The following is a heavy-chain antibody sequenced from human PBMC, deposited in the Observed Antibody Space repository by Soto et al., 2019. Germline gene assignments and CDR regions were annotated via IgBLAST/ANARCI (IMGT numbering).Heavy chain of an antibody. D-gene: IGHD3-16*01. V-gene: IGHV3-30*18. Sequence: ESGGGVVQPGRSLRVSCATSGFSFSSYGMNWVRQAPGKGLEWVAIISYDGSDKYYADSVKGRFTISRDNSKNTLYLQMNSLRGEDTAVYYCAKNPESYAWGLEGYYDYWGQGTLVTVSS. CDR1: GFSFSSYG. CDR3: AKNPESYAWGLEGYYDY. J-gene: IGHJ4*02. CDR2: ISYDGSDK.